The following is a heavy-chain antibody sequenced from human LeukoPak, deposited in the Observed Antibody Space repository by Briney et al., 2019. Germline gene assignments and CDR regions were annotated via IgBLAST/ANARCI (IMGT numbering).Heavy chain of an antibody. CDR2: INPNSGGT. J-gene: IGHJ4*02. D-gene: IGHD6-19*01. CDR1: GYTFTSYG. V-gene: IGHV1-2*02. Sequence: ASVKVSCTASGYTFTSYGISWVRQAPGQGLEWMGWINPNSGGTNYAQRFQGRVTMTRDTSISTAYMELSRLRSDDADVYYCAREEPVAATGPDYWGQGTLVTVSS. CDR3: AREEPVAATGPDY.